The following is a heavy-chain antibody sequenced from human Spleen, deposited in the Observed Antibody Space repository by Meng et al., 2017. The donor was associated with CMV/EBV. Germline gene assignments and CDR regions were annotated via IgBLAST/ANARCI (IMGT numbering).Heavy chain of an antibody. CDR1: GGSIISSNW. CDR2: IYYTGST. V-gene: IGHV4-4*02. D-gene: IGHD2-2*01. J-gene: IGHJ4*02. CDR3: ARPMDY. Sequence: TLSLTVEFSGGSIISSNWWSWVRQHPGKGLEWIGEIYYTGSTNYNPSLKSRVTISVDKSTNQFSLKLSSVTAADTAVYYCARPMDYWGQGTLVTVSS.